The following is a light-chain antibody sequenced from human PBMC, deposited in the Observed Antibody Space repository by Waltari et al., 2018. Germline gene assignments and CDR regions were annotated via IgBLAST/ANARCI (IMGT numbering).Light chain of an antibody. V-gene: IGLV2-23*01. J-gene: IGLJ3*02. CDR3: CSYAGSSTFTV. CDR1: SSDVGSYNL. Sequence: QSALTQPASVSGSPGQSITISCTGTSSDVGSYNLFSWYQQHPGKVPKLIIYEGSKRPSGVSNRFSGSKSGNTASLTISGLQAEDEAEYYCCSYAGSSTFTVFGGGTKLTVL. CDR2: EGS.